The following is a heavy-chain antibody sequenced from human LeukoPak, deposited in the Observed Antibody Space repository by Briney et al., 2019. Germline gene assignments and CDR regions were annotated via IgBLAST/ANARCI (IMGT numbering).Heavy chain of an antibody. CDR1: GFTFSSYW. CDR2: ISSSSSYI. D-gene: IGHD1-26*01. CDR3: ARESTSGSYDGRYYFDY. J-gene: IGHJ4*02. V-gene: IGHV3-21*01. Sequence: GGSLRLSCAASGFTFSSYWMHWVRQAPGKGLVWVSSISSSSSYIYYADSVKGRFTISRDNAKNSLYLQMNSLRAEDTAVYYCARESTSGSYDGRYYFDYWGQGTLVTVSS.